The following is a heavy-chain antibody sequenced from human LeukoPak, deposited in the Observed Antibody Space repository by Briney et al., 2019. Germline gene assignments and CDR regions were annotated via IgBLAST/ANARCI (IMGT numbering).Heavy chain of an antibody. CDR1: GGSISSYY. D-gene: IGHD4-23*01. J-gene: IGHJ4*02. CDR2: IYSSGST. V-gene: IGHV4-59*13. Sequence: SETLSLTCTVSGGSISSYYWSWIRQPPGKGLEWIGYIYSSGSTKYSPSLKSRVAISLDTSKNDFSLRLSSVTAADTAVYYCARDRGYGGIFDYWGQGNLDTVYS. CDR3: ARDRGYGGIFDY.